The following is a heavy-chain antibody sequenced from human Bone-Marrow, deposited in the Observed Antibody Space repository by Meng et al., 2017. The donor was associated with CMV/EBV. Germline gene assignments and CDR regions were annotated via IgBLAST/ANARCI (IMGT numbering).Heavy chain of an antibody. V-gene: IGHV3-30*04. CDR3: AREGGGNLDY. J-gene: IGHJ4*02. CDR2: ISYDGSNK. Sequence: GESLKISCAASGFTFSSYAMHWVRQAPGKGLEWVAVISYDGSNKYYADSVKGRFTISRDNSKNTLHLQMNSLRAEDTAVYYCAREGGGNLDYWGQGTLVTVSS. D-gene: IGHD3-16*01. CDR1: GFTFSSYA.